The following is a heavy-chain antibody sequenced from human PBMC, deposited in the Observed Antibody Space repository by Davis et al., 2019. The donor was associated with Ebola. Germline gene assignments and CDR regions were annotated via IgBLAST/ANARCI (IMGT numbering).Heavy chain of an antibody. CDR2: SAPSYSYT. V-gene: IGHV5-10-1*01. CDR3: ARYRFAGSGNYDY. Sequence: GESLKISRKGSLSICHRSCTCRVRNSAWPGVEWLRHSAPSYSYTTYSPSFQGHVTISADKSISTAYLQWSSLQASDTAMYYCARYRFAGSGNYDYWGQGSLVTVFS. J-gene: IGHJ4*02. CDR1: LSICHRSC. D-gene: IGHD3-10*01.